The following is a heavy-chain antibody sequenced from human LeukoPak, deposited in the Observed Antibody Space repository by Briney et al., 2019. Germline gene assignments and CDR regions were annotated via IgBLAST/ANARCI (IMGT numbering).Heavy chain of an antibody. Sequence: SSETLSLTCTVSGGSISSGSYYWSWIRQPAGKGLEWIGRIYTSGSTNYNPSLKSRVTISVDTSKSQFSLKLSSVTAADTAVYYCARVDGDYVFDYWGQGTLVTVSS. V-gene: IGHV4-61*02. CDR2: IYTSGST. J-gene: IGHJ4*02. CDR3: ARVDGDYVFDY. D-gene: IGHD4-17*01. CDR1: GGSISSGSYY.